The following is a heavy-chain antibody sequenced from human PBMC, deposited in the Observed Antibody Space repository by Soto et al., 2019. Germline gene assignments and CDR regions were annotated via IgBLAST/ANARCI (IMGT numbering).Heavy chain of an antibody. CDR3: ARERPDGARLDP. V-gene: IGHV4-30-4*01. CDR2: IYHSGST. CDR1: GGSISSGDYY. Sequence: PSETLSLTCTVSGGSISSGDYYWIWIRQPPGKGLEWIGYIYHSGSTYYNPSLKSRVTISVDTSKNQFSLKLSSVTAADTAVYYCARERPDGARLDPWGRGTLVTVSS. D-gene: IGHD6-6*01. J-gene: IGHJ5*02.